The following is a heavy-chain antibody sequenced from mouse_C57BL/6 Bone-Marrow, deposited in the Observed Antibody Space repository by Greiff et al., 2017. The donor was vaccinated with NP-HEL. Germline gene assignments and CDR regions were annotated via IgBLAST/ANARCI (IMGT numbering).Heavy chain of an antibody. CDR3: ARDTTMVTPYFDY. D-gene: IGHD2-2*01. V-gene: IGHV5-4*01. Sequence: EVKLVESGGGLVKPGGSLKLSCAASGFTFSSYAMSWVRQTPEKRLEWVATISDGGSYTYYPDNVKGRFTISRDNAKNNLYLQMSHLKSEDTAMYYCARDTTMVTPYFDYWGQGTTLTVSS. CDR2: ISDGGSYT. CDR1: GFTFSSYA. J-gene: IGHJ2*01.